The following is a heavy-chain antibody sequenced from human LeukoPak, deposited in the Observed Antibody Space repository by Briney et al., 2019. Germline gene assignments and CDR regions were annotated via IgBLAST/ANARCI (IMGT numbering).Heavy chain of an antibody. V-gene: IGHV4-30-4*01. J-gene: IGHJ4*02. D-gene: IGHD3-10*01. CDR3: ARDQSDRLGVISFDY. Sequence: SETLSLTCTVSGGSISSGDYYWSWIRQPPGKGLEWIGYIYYSGSTYYNPSLKSRVTISVDTSKNQFSLKLSSVTAADTAVYYCARDQSDRLGVISFDYWGQGTLVTVSS. CDR2: IYYSGST. CDR1: GGSISSGDYY.